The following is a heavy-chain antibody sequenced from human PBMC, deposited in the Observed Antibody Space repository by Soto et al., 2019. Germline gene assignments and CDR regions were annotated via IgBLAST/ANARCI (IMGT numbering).Heavy chain of an antibody. D-gene: IGHD3-10*01. CDR2: ISSSSSTI. Sequence: EVQLVESGGGLVQPGGSLRLSCAASGFTFSSYSMNWVRQAPGKGLEWVSYISSSSSTIYYADSGKGRFTISRDNAKNSLYLQMNSRRDEDTAVYYWARANYYGSPGDFDYGGQGTLVTVSS. CDR3: ARANYYGSPGDFDY. V-gene: IGHV3-48*02. J-gene: IGHJ4*02. CDR1: GFTFSSYS.